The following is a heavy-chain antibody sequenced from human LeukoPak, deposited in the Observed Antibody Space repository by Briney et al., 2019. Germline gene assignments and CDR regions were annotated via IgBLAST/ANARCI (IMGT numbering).Heavy chain of an antibody. D-gene: IGHD3-9*01. J-gene: IGHJ4*02. CDR3: ARADILTGYPVGSAVFYFDY. CDR1: GFSFDDYV. Sequence: GGSLRLSCAASGFSFDDYVLHWVRQPPGKGLEWVSLINANGDTTLYADSVMGRFTISKDNAKNSLYLQMNSLRAEDTAVYYCARADILTGYPVGSAVFYFDYWGQGTLVTVSS. V-gene: IGHV3-20*04. CDR2: INANGDTT.